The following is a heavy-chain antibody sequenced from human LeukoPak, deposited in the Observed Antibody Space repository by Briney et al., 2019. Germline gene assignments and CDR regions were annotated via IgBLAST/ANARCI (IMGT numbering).Heavy chain of an antibody. CDR1: GGSFSGYY. V-gene: IGHV4-34*01. Sequence: PSETLSLTCAVYGGSFSGYYWSWIRQPAGRGLAWIGEINHSGSNNYKPSLKSRVTISVDTSKNQFSLTLSSVTSADTAVYYCARDPPRYYYDSSGYYFKGFDYWGQGTLVTVSS. CDR3: ARDPPRYYYDSSGYYFKGFDY. D-gene: IGHD3-22*01. J-gene: IGHJ4*02. CDR2: INHSGSN.